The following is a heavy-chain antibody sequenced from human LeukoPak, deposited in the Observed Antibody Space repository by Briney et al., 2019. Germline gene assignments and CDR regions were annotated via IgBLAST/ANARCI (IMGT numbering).Heavy chain of an antibody. Sequence: SETLSLTCTVSGYSISSGYYWGWIRQPPGKGLEWIGSIYHSGSTYYNPSLKSRVTISVDTSKNQFSLQLNSVTPEDTAVYYCARDHYYGDYAEYYMDVWGKGTTVTVSS. J-gene: IGHJ6*03. CDR3: ARDHYYGDYAEYYMDV. D-gene: IGHD4-17*01. V-gene: IGHV4-38-2*02. CDR2: IYHSGST. CDR1: GYSISSGYY.